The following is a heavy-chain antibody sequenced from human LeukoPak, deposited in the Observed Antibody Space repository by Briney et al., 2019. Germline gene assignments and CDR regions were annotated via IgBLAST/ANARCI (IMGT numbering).Heavy chain of an antibody. CDR3: AKGHDDFRQFDY. CDR1: GGTFANYA. Sequence: SVKVSCTASGGTFANYAISWVRKAPGQGLEWMGGIIPIFGTGDSAQKFQGRLTITADESTRTTYVELSSLRSEDTAVYYCAKGHDDFRQFDYWGQGTLVTVSS. V-gene: IGHV1-69*13. CDR2: IIPIFGTG. D-gene: IGHD3-3*01. J-gene: IGHJ4*02.